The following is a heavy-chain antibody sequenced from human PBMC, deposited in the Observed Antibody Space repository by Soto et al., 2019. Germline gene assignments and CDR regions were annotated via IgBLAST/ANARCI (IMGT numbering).Heavy chain of an antibody. J-gene: IGHJ6*03. D-gene: IGHD1-1*01. V-gene: IGHV4-39*02. Sequence: QLQLQESGPGLVKPSETLSLTCTVSGASISSTSYYWGWIRQPPGKGLEWIGSIHHSGTTYYNPSPRGRVPFSGDTPKNPFSRRLTSVTAANTAVYYGAPETGTPEPTKPAYSMDVGGKGTTFTVSS. CDR2: IHHSGTT. CDR3: APETGTPEPTKPAYSMDV. CDR1: GASISSTSYY.